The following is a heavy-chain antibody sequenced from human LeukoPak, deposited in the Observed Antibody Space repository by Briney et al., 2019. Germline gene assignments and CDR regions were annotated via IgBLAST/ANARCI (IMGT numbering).Heavy chain of an antibody. J-gene: IGHJ5*02. V-gene: IGHV3-23*01. CDR2: ISGSGGRT. CDR3: AKGSPYGSGSYYTAPSVEINWFDP. D-gene: IGHD3-10*01. Sequence: GGSLRLSCAASGFTFSSYAMSWVRQAPGKGLEWVSVISGSGGRTYYADSVKGRFTISRDNSKNTLYLQMNSLRAEDTAVYYCAKGSPYGSGSYYTAPSVEINWFDPWGQGTLVTVSS. CDR1: GFTFSSYA.